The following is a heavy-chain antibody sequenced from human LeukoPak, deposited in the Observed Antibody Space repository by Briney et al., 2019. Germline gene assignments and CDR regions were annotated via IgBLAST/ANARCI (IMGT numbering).Heavy chain of an antibody. CDR2: IKKDGREK. D-gene: IGHD2-8*01. J-gene: IGHJ4*02. CDR1: GFTFSSDW. Sequence: GGSLRLSCAAPGFTFSSDWMNWVRQAPGKGLEWLASIKKDGREKIYVDSVKGRFTISRDNAKNSLYLQMNSLRAEDTAVYYCAREKGDIVLMVYARFDYWGQGTLVTVSS. V-gene: IGHV3-7*01. CDR3: AREKGDIVLMVYARFDY.